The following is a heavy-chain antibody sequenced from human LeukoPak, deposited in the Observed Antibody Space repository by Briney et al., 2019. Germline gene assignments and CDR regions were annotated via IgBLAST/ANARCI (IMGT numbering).Heavy chain of an antibody. CDR3: ARDSITIFGVAPDY. D-gene: IGHD3-3*01. CDR1: GGSISSGGYY. V-gene: IGHV4-31*03. CDR2: IYYSGST. Sequence: PSETLSLTCTVSGGSISSGGYYWSWIRQHPGKGLEWIGYIYYSGSTYYNPSLKSRVTISVDTSKNQFSLELSSVTAADTAVYYCARDSITIFGVAPDYWGQGTLVTVSS. J-gene: IGHJ4*02.